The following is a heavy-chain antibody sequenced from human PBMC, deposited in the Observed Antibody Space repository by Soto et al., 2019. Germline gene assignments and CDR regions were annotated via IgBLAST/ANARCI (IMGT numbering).Heavy chain of an antibody. CDR3: AKDHDDGWSYFDY. V-gene: IGHV3-30*18. Sequence: PGGSLRLSSAASGFIFSSYGMHWVRQAPGKGLEWVALISYDGSNKYYADSMKGRFTVSRDNSKNTLYLQMNSLKTEDTAVYYCAKDHDDGWSYFDYWGQGALVTVSS. J-gene: IGHJ4*02. CDR1: GFIFSSYG. CDR2: ISYDGSNK. D-gene: IGHD6-19*01.